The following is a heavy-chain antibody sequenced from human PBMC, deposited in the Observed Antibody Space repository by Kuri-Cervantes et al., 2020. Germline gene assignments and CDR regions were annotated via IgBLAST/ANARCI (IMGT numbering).Heavy chain of an antibody. CDR2: ISYDGSNK. CDR1: GFTFSSYA. V-gene: IGHV3-30-3*01. D-gene: IGHD5-24*01. J-gene: IGHJ6*02. CDR3: AREMATTVYYYYYGMDV. Sequence: GESLKISCAASGFTFSSYAMHWVCQAPGKGLEWVAVISYDGSNKYYADSVKGRFTISRDNSKNTLYLQMNSLRAEDTAVYYCAREMATTVYYYYYGMDVWGQGTTVTVSS.